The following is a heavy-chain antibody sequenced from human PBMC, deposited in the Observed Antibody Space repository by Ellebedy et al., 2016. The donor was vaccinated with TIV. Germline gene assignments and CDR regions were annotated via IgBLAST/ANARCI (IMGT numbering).Heavy chain of an antibody. Sequence: LETLSLTCTVSGGSISSSSYYWGWIRQPPGKGLEWIGSIYYSGNIYYNPSLTIRVPISVDTSKKQFSLKLSPVTAADTDVYYWAKDRRGGSSGSLDYWGQGTLVTVSS. J-gene: IGHJ4*02. V-gene: IGHV4-39*07. CDR3: AKDRRGGSSGSLDY. D-gene: IGHD3-16*01. CDR2: IYYSGNI. CDR1: GGSISSSSYY.